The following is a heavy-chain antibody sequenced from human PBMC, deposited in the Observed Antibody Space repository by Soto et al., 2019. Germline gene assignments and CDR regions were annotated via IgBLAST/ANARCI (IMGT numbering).Heavy chain of an antibody. V-gene: IGHV4-4*02. D-gene: IGHD3-16*01. CDR2: IYPSGST. CDR1: GGSISSSNW. Sequence: SETLSLTCGVSGGSISSSNWWNWVRQPPGKGLEWIGEIYPSGSTNYNPSLKSRVTISLDKSTNQFSLKLTSVTAADTAVYYCARDGGHGDYDYWGQGTLVTVSS. J-gene: IGHJ4*02. CDR3: ARDGGHGDYDY.